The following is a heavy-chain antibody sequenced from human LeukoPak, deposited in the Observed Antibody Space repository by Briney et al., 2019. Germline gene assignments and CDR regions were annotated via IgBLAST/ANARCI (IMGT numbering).Heavy chain of an antibody. J-gene: IGHJ4*02. CDR3: ARVVPVSRFDY. CDR1: GGHISCHY. CDR2: IYYSGST. D-gene: IGHD3-16*02. V-gene: IGHV4-59*11. Sequence: SETLFLTCCVPGGHISCHYWRWIRQPRGKVLEWIGYIYYSGSTNYNPSLKSRVTISVDTSKNQFSLKLSSVTAADTAVYYCARVVPVSRFDYWGQGTLVTVSS.